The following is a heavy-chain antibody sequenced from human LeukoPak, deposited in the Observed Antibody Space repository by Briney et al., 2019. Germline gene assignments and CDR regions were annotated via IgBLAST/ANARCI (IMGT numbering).Heavy chain of an antibody. D-gene: IGHD1-26*01. J-gene: IGHJ6*02. CDR1: GYTFTSYY. V-gene: IGHV1-46*01. CDR3: ATQYSGSFTGYYYYYGMDV. CDR2: INLSGGTT. Sequence: GASVKVSCKASGYTFTSYYMHWVRQAPGQGLEWMGIINLSGGTTSYAQKFQGRVTMTRDTSTSTVYMELSSLRSEDTAVYYCATQYSGSFTGYYYYYGMDVWGQGTTVTVSS.